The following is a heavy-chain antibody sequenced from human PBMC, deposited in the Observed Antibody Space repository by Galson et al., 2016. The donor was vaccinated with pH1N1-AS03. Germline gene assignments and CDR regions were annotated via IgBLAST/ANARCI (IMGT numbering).Heavy chain of an antibody. J-gene: IGHJ5*02. V-gene: IGHV3-7*01. CDR1: GFTLCGFW. Sequence: SLRLSCAASGFTLCGFWLIWVRGVSGLGLVWVARVAGVGGGQYYVVSVRGRLTISRDNAKNSLYLQMNSLRVEDTAVYYCARDLNWDNAWGQGTLVTVSS. CDR2: VAGVGGGQ. CDR3: ARDLNWDNA.